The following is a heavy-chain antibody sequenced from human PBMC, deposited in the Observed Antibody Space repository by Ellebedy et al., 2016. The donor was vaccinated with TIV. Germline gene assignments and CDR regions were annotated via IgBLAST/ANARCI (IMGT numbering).Heavy chain of an antibody. Sequence: AASVKVSCKASGYTFSIYDINWVRQDTGQGLEWMGWMNPNSGKTDYAQKFQGRVTMTANTSISTAYMELSSLTSEDTAVYYCAKYVRSGRTPYYFDYWGQGTLVTVSS. CDR3: AKYVRSGRTPYYFDY. D-gene: IGHD3-10*01. CDR2: MNPNSGKT. V-gene: IGHV1-8*01. J-gene: IGHJ4*02. CDR1: GYTFSIYD.